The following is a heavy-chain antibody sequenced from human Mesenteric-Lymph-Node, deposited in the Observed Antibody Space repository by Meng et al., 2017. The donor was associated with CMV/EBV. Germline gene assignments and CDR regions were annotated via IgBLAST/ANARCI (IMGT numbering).Heavy chain of an antibody. CDR3: ASGPV. CDR1: GFTFSSYA. CDR2: ISYDGSNK. Sequence: GESLKISCAASGFTFSSYAMHWVRQAPGKGLEWVAVISYDGSNKYYADSVKGRFTISRDNSKNTLYLQMNSLRAEDTAVYYCASGPVWGQGTTVTVSS. V-gene: IGHV3-30*04. J-gene: IGHJ6*02.